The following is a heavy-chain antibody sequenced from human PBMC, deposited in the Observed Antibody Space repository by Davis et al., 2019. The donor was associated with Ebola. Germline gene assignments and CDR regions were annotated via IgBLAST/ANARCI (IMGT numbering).Heavy chain of an antibody. D-gene: IGHD6-13*01. CDR1: GGSISSSNW. J-gene: IGHJ4*02. V-gene: IGHV4-4*02. Sequence: SETLSLTCAVSGGSISSSNWWSWVRQPPGKGLEWIGEIYHSGSTNYNPSLKSRVTISVDTSKNQFSLKLSSVTAADTAVYYCASSHDSSIADYWGQGTLVTVSS. CDR3: ASSHDSSIADY. CDR2: IYHSGST.